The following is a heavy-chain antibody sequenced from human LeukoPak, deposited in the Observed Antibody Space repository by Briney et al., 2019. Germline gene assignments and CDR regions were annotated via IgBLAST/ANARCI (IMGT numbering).Heavy chain of an antibody. V-gene: IGHV3-23*01. D-gene: IGHD5-18*01. CDR3: AKGGEQDTAMVNSYFDY. Sequence: QSGGSLRLSCAASGFTFSSYAMSWVRQAPVKGLEWVSAISGSGGSTYYAGSVKGRFTISRDNSKNTLYLQMNSLRAEDTAVYYCAKGGEQDTAMVNSYFDYWGQGTLVTVSS. CDR1: GFTFSSYA. CDR2: ISGSGGST. J-gene: IGHJ4*02.